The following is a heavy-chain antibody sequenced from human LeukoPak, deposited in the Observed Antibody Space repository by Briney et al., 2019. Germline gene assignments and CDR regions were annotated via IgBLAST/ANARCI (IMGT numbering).Heavy chain of an antibody. CDR2: VSPAYGRT. CDR1: GFSFNNYA. J-gene: IGHJ4*02. Sequence: GGSLRLSCSASGFSFNNYAMSWIRQAPGKGLTWVSLVSPAYGRTYYADSVKGRFTISRDNTKNALYLQMNSLRADDTAVYFCARDSTWLLDYWGQGTLITVSS. V-gene: IGHV3-23*01. D-gene: IGHD6-19*01. CDR3: ARDSTWLLDY.